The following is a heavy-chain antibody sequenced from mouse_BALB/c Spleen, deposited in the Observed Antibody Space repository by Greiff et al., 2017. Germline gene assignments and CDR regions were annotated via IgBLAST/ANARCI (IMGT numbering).Heavy chain of an antibody. CDR3: ADNPYYYGSSYFDY. V-gene: IGHV14-3*02. J-gene: IGHJ2*01. CDR2: IDPANGNT. D-gene: IGHD1-1*01. Sequence: VQLKESGAELVKPGASVKLSCTASGFNIKDTYMHWVKQRPEQGLEWIGRIDPANGNTKYDPKFQGKATITADTSSNTAYLQLSSLTSEDTAVYYCADNPYYYGSSYFDYWGQGTTLTVSS. CDR1: GFNIKDTY.